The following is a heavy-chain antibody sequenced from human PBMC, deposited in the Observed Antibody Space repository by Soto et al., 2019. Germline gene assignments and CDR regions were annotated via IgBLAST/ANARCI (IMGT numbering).Heavy chain of an antibody. J-gene: IGHJ1*01. Sequence: QVQLVQSGAEVKKPGASVKVSCKASGYTFTGYYMHWVRQAPGQGLEWMGWINPNSGGTNYAQQFQGRVTMNRDTSISTAYMELGRLRSDDTAGYCCAMEDSSGWYWYFQHWGQGTLVTVSS. CDR2: INPNSGGT. D-gene: IGHD6-19*01. CDR3: AMEDSSGWYWYFQH. V-gene: IGHV1-2*02. CDR1: GYTFTGYY.